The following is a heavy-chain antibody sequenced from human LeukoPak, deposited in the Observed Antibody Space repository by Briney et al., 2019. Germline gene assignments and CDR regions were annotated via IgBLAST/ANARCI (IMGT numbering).Heavy chain of an antibody. V-gene: IGHV4-39*01. CDR2: IYYSGST. J-gene: IGHJ4*02. CDR3: ASVSGSYYRPPRDY. CDR1: GGSISSSSYY. D-gene: IGHD3-10*01. Sequence: PSETLSLTCTVSGGSISSSSYYWGWIRQPPGKGLEWIGSIYYSGSTYYNPSLKSRVTISVDTSKNQFSLKLSPVTAADTAVYYCASVSGSYYRPPRDYWGQGTLVTVSS.